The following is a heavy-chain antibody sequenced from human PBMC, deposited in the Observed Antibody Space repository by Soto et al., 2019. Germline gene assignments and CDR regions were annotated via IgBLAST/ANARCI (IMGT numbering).Heavy chain of an antibody. CDR1: CYTFTSYG. D-gene: IGHD1-26*01. V-gene: IGHV1-18*01. Sequence: ASVKVSCKVSCYTFTSYGIRWVRQAPGQGLEWMGWISAYNGNTNYEQKLQGRVTMTTDTSTSTAYMDPVDTATYYCTPTRSVSYYFSYFDYWGQGKLVTVSS. CDR3: VSYYFSYFDY. J-gene: IGHJ4*02. CDR2: ISAYNGNT.